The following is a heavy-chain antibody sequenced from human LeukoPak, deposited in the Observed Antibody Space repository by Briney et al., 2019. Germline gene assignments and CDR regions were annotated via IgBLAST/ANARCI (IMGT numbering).Heavy chain of an antibody. Sequence: GRSLRLSCAASGFTFSSYGMHWVRQAPGKGLEWVAVIWYDGSNKYYADSVKGRFTISRDNSKNTLYLQMNSLRAEDTAVYYCARDGWSSGWYYFDYWGQGTLVTVSS. CDR3: ARDGWSSGWYYFDY. D-gene: IGHD6-19*01. V-gene: IGHV3-33*01. CDR1: GFTFSSYG. CDR2: IWYDGSNK. J-gene: IGHJ4*02.